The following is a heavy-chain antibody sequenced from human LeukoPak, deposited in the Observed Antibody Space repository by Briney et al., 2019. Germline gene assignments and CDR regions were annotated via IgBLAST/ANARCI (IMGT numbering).Heavy chain of an antibody. Sequence: SETLSLTCTVSGASARSHYWSWFRQTPGKGLEWIGYIYHSGSTRYNPPLTSRVIISVETSKSQFFLRLTSVTAADTAVYYCCAEYEFGDYEYWGQGALVTVSS. V-gene: IGHV4-59*02. D-gene: IGHD3/OR15-3a*01. CDR1: GASARSHY. CDR3: CAEYEFGDYEY. CDR2: IYHSGST. J-gene: IGHJ4*02.